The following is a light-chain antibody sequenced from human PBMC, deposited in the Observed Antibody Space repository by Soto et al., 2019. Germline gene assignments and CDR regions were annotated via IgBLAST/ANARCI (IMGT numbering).Light chain of an antibody. J-gene: IGKJ1*01. Sequence: EIVLTQSPATLSLSPGERATLSCRASQSVSSYLAWYQQKPGQAPRLLIYDASNRATGTPARFSGSGSGTDFTITISSLEPEDFAGYYCQQRSNWPTVGQGTKVEIK. CDR3: QQRSNWPT. CDR1: QSVSSY. V-gene: IGKV3-11*01. CDR2: DAS.